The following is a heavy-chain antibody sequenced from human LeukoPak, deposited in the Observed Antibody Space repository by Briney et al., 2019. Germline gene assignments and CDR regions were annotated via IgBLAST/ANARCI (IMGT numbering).Heavy chain of an antibody. CDR1: GGSISSYY. CDR3: ARHAASGGSGSYYTMRNWFDP. V-gene: IGHV4-59*08. CDR2: IYYSGST. Sequence: SETLSLTCTVSGGSISSYYWSSIRQPPGKGLEWIGYIYYSGSTNYNPSLKSRVTISVDTSKNQFSLKLSSVTAADTAVYYCARHAASGGSGSYYTMRNWFDPWGQGTLVTVSS. J-gene: IGHJ5*02. D-gene: IGHD3-10*01.